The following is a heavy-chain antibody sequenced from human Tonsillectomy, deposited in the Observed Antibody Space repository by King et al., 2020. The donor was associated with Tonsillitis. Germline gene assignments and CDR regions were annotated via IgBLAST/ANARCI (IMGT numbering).Heavy chain of an antibody. CDR3: AKGRQQLELRGPHFDY. V-gene: IGHV3-23*04. CDR1: GFTFSSYA. CDR2: ISGSGGST. D-gene: IGHD6-13*01. J-gene: IGHJ4*02. Sequence: QLVESGGGLVQPGGSLRLSCAASGFTFSSYAMSWVRQAPGKGLEWVSAISGSGGSTYYADSVKGRFTISRDNSKNTLYLQMNSLRAEDTAVYYCAKGRQQLELRGPHFDYWGQGTLVTVSS.